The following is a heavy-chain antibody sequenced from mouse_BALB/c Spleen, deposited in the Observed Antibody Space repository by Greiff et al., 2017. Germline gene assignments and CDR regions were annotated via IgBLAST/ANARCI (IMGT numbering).Heavy chain of an antibody. D-gene: IGHD2-1*01. V-gene: IGHV5-9-4*01. CDR2: ISSGGSYT. CDR3: ARGGYGNYYAMDY. J-gene: IGHJ4*01. Sequence: DVHLVESGGGLVKPGGSLKLSCAASGFTFSSYAMSWVRQSPEKRLEWVAEISSGGSYTYYPDTVTGRFTISRDNAKNTLYLEMSSLRSEDTAMYYCARGGYGNYYAMDYWGQGTSVTVSS. CDR1: GFTFSSYA.